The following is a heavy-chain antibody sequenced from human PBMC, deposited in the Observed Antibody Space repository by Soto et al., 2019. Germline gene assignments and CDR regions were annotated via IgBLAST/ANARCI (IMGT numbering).Heavy chain of an antibody. V-gene: IGHV3-66*01. CDR1: GFTVSSNY. D-gene: IGHD6-19*01. Sequence: EVQLVESGGYLVQPGGSLRLSCEASGFTVSSNYMSWVRQAPGKGLEWISIMYSGGDTYYADSVKDRFTISRDNSKKTLELQMDSLRAEDTAVYYCASRGSSGWYRGGFDYWGQGTLVTVSS. CDR2: MYSGGDT. J-gene: IGHJ4*02. CDR3: ASRGSSGWYRGGFDY.